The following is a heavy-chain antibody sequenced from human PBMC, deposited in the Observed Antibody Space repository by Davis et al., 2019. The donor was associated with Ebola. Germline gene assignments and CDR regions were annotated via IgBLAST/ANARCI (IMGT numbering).Heavy chain of an antibody. V-gene: IGHV3-66*02. Sequence: GESLKLSCAASGFTVSSNYMSWVRQAPGKGLEWVSVIYSGGSTYYADSVKGRFTISRDNSKNTLYLQMNSLRAEDTAVYYCARGFVPPGPNWFDPWGQGTLVTVSS. D-gene: IGHD2-2*01. J-gene: IGHJ5*02. CDR1: GFTVSSNY. CDR3: ARGFVPPGPNWFDP. CDR2: IYSGGST.